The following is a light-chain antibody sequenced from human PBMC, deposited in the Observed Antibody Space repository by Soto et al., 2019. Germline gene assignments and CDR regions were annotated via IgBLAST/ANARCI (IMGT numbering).Light chain of an antibody. J-gene: IGKJ1*01. V-gene: IGKV1-6*01. CDR1: QGIRQE. Sequence: AIQMTQSPSSLSASVGDRVTITCRARQGIRQELGWYQQKPGKAPKLLIYAASSLQSGVPSRVSGSGSGTDFTLTISSLQPEDFATYYCLQDYNYPWTFGQGTKVEIK. CDR3: LQDYNYPWT. CDR2: AAS.